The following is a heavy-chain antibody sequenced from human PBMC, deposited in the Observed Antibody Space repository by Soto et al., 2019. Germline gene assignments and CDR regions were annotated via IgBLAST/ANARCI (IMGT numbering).Heavy chain of an antibody. D-gene: IGHD5-12*01. CDR2: ISGSGGST. CDR3: AKGMDIVATVGPILIAAAGIFDY. V-gene: IGHV3-23*01. Sequence: GGSLRLSCAASGFTFSTYAMIWVRQAPGKGLEWVSAISGSGGSTYYADSVKGRFTISRDNSKNTLYLQMNSLRAEDTAVYYCAKGMDIVATVGPILIAAAGIFDYWGQGTLVTVSS. J-gene: IGHJ4*02. CDR1: GFTFSTYA.